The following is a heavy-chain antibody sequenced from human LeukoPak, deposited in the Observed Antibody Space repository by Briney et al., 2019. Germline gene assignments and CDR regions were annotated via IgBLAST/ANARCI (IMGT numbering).Heavy chain of an antibody. J-gene: IGHJ3*02. D-gene: IGHD6-6*01. CDR3: ARKKDGSSSRGAFDI. V-gene: IGHV1-18*01. Sequence: ASVKVSCKASGYTFTSYGISWVRQAPGQGLEWMGWISAYNGNTNYAQKLQGRVTMTTDTSTSTAYMELRSLRSDDTAMYYCARKKDGSSSRGAFDIWGQGTMVTVSS. CDR1: GYTFTSYG. CDR2: ISAYNGNT.